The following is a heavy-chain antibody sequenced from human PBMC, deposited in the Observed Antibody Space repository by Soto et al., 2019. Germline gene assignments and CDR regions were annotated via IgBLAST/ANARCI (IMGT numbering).Heavy chain of an antibody. CDR2: ISWNSGSI. CDR1: GFTFDDYA. D-gene: IGHD6-19*01. Sequence: EVQLVESGGGLVQPGRSLRLSCAASGFTFDDYAMHWVRQAPGKGLEWVSGISWNSGSIGYADSVKGRFTISRDNATNSLYLQMHSLRAEDTALYYCAKDRLSSGSGNWFDPWGQGTLVTVSS. CDR3: AKDRLSSGSGNWFDP. J-gene: IGHJ5*02. V-gene: IGHV3-9*01.